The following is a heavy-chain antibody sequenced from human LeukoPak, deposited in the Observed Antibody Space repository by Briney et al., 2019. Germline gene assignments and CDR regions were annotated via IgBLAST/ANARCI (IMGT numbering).Heavy chain of an antibody. J-gene: IGHJ4*02. V-gene: IGHV3-48*04. CDR2: ISSSSSTI. CDR1: GFTFSSYS. CDR3: ARVGGFL. Sequence: GGSLRLSCAASGFTFSSYSMNWVRQAPGKGLEWASYISSSSSTIYYADSVKGRFTVSRDNAKNSLYLRMNSLRAEDTAVYYCARVGGFLWGQGTLVTVSS. D-gene: IGHD3-10*01.